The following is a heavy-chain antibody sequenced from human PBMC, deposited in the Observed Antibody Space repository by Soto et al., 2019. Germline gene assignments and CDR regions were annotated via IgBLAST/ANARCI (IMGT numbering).Heavy chain of an antibody. D-gene: IGHD2-21*02. J-gene: IGHJ5*02. Sequence: SETLSLTCNVSGDSMNRGVYYWNWIRQQPGKGLKWIGYIHYSGSTYYNTSLRSRITILRERSMSQFSLELSSVTAADTAVYYCARDPAPFCGGDCYGYNWFDPWGQGTLVTVSS. CDR2: IHYSGST. V-gene: IGHV4-30-4*01. CDR1: GDSMNRGVYY. CDR3: ARDPAPFCGGDCYGYNWFDP.